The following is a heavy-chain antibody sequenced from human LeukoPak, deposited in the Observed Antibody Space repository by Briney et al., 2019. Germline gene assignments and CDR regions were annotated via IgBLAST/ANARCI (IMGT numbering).Heavy chain of an antibody. V-gene: IGHV4-61*01. Sequence: SETLSLTCTVSGGSVSTGSYYWSWIRQPPGKGLEWIGYIYYTGSTNYNPSLKSRVTISVDTSKNQFSLKLSSVTAADTAVYYCARSQWELLGYWGQGTLVTVSS. CDR2: IYYTGST. D-gene: IGHD1-26*01. CDR1: GGSVSTGSYY. CDR3: ARSQWELLGY. J-gene: IGHJ4*02.